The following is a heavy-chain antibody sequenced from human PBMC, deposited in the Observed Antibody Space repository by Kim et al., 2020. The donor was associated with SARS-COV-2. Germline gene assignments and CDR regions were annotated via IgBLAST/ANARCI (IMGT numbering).Heavy chain of an antibody. V-gene: IGHV4-39*01. Sequence: SETLSLTCTVSGGSISSSRHYWGWIRQPPGKGLEWIGLIYHTGSTSYSPSLNSRVTISVDTSRNQFSLKLSSVTAADTAVYYCVRLESGTMNDYWGQGTLVTVSS. CDR3: VRLESGTMNDY. CDR2: IYHTGST. CDR1: GGSISSSRHY. D-gene: IGHD3-22*01. J-gene: IGHJ4*02.